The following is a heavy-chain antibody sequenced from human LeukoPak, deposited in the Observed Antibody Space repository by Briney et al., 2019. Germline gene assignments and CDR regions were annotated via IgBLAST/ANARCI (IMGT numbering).Heavy chain of an antibody. Sequence: ASVKVSCKASGYTFINNDINWVRQAPGQGLEWMAWIDPKNGNRGYAQNFQGRVTMTTDTSISTAYMELSSLRSEDTAVYYCARGHTRNGFCGGGRCYPAVWWFDPWGQGTLVTVSS. V-gene: IGHV1-8*01. CDR2: IDPKNGNR. CDR3: ARGHTRNGFCGGGRCYPAVWWFDP. J-gene: IGHJ5*02. D-gene: IGHD2-15*01. CDR1: GYTFINND.